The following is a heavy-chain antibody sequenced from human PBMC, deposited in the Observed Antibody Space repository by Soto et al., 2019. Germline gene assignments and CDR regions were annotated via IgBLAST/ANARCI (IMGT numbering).Heavy chain of an antibody. CDR1: GYSFTSYW. Sequence: GESLKISCKGSGYSFTSYWIGWVRQMPGKGLEWMGIIYPGDSDTRYSPSFQGQVTISADKSISTAYLQWSSLKASDTAMYYCARGAITMIVVVIPDAFGIWGQGTMVTVSS. CDR2: IYPGDSDT. D-gene: IGHD3-22*01. V-gene: IGHV5-51*01. J-gene: IGHJ3*02. CDR3: ARGAITMIVVVIPDAFGI.